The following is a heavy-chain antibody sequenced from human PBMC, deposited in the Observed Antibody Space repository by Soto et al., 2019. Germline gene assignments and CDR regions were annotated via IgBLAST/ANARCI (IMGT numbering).Heavy chain of an antibody. CDR1: GGTFSSYA. CDR3: ARVVVRGVIPVTKYFDY. Sequence: GASVKVSCKASGGTFSSYAISWVRQAPGQGLEWMGGIIPIFGTANYAQKFQGRVTITADESTSTAYMELSSLRSEDTAVYYCARVVVRGVIPVTKYFDYWGQGTLVTVSS. V-gene: IGHV1-69*13. D-gene: IGHD3-10*01. CDR2: IIPIFGTA. J-gene: IGHJ4*02.